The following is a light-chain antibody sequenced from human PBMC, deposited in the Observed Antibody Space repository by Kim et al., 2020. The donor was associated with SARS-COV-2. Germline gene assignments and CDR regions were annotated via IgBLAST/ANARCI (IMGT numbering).Light chain of an antibody. CDR3: QQYNTFPYT. J-gene: IGKJ2*01. CDR1: QSSSSW. Sequence: SASVGDRVTITCRASQSSSSWLAWYQQKPGKAPKLLIYKASSLESGVPSRFSGSGSGTEFTLTISSLQPDDFVTYYCQQYNTFPYTFGQGTKLEI. CDR2: KAS. V-gene: IGKV1-5*03.